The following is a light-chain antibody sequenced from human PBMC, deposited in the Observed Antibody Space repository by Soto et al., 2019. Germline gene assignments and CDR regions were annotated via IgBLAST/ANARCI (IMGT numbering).Light chain of an antibody. V-gene: IGLV2-8*01. J-gene: IGLJ3*02. CDR3: SSFGVPDKV. CDR2: DVT. CDR1: SRDIGGHNY. Sequence: QSALAQPPSASGSPGQTVTISCTGTSRDIGGHNYVSWYQQHPGKAPKLVIYDVTKRPSGVPGRFSGSKSGNTASLTVSGLRAEDEADYYCSSFGVPDKVFGGGTKVTVL.